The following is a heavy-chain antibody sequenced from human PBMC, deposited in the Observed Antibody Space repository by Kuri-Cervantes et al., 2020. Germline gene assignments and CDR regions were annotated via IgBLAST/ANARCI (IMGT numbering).Heavy chain of an antibody. D-gene: IGHD3-22*01. CDR3: AKDQGYYDSSGYFDY. J-gene: IGHJ4*02. Sequence: GGSLRLSCTASGFTFSSYAMHWVRQAPGKGLEWVAVISYDGSNKYYADSVKGRFTISGDNSKNTLYLQMNSLRAEDTAVYYCAKDQGYYDSSGYFDYWGQGTLVTVSS. CDR2: ISYDGSNK. V-gene: IGHV3-30*01. CDR1: GFTFSSYA.